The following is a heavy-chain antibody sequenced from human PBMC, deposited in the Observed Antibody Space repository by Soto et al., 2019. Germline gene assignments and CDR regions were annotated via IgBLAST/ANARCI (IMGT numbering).Heavy chain of an antibody. D-gene: IGHD4-17*01. V-gene: IGHV4-34*01. CDR2: INHSGST. CDR3: ARGRYGVPPFQF. CDR1: GGSFSGYY. J-gene: IGHJ1*01. Sequence: QVQLQQWGGGLLKPSETLSLSCGVYGGSFSGYYWNWIRQPPGKGLEWIGDINHSGSTNDNPSLNGRLPMAVDTSKNQFFLNLTSGSDAVAAVYYCARGRYGVPPFQFWGQRALVIVSS.